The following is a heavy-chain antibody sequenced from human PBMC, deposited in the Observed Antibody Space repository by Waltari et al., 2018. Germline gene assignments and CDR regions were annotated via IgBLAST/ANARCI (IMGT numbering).Heavy chain of an antibody. CDR1: GLTFSSYA. CDR3: AKLEGYDYNSIQRFFDY. J-gene: IGHJ4*02. D-gene: IGHD5-12*01. Sequence: EVQLLVSGGGLVQPGGSLRLSCAASGLTFSSYAMSWGRQAPGKGREWVSAIGGIGGSTYYADSVKGRFTISRDNSKNTLYLQMNSLRAEDTAVYYCAKLEGYDYNSIQRFFDYWGQGTLVTVSS. V-gene: IGHV3-23*01. CDR2: IGGIGGST.